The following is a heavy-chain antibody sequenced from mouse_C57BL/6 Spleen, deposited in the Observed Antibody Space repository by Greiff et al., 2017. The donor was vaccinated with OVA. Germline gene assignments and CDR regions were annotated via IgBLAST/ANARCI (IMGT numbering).Heavy chain of an antibody. D-gene: IGHD1-1*01. CDR3: AREDYGSTPFAY. V-gene: IGHV1-59*01. CDR1: GYTFTSYW. CDR2: IDPSDSYT. Sequence: QVQLQQPGAELVRPGTSVKLSCKASGYTFTSYWMHWVKQRPGQGLEWIGVIDPSDSYTNYNQKFKGKATLTVDTSSSTAYMQLSSLTSEDSAVYYCAREDYGSTPFAYWGQGTLVTVSA. J-gene: IGHJ3*01.